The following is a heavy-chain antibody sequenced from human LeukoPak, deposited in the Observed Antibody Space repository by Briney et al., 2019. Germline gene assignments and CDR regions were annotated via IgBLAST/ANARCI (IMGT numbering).Heavy chain of an antibody. D-gene: IGHD6-19*01. J-gene: IGHJ4*02. CDR2: IGIRGDT. CDR3: ARGGVQVSGIDEFDY. Sequence: GGSLRLSCAASGFTFIDYDMHWVRQVIGKGLEWVSSIGIRGDTHYSGSVKGRFTISRENAESSLYLQMNSLRAEDTAVYYCARGGVQVSGIDEFDYWGQGTLVTVSS. CDR1: GFTFIDYD. V-gene: IGHV3-13*01.